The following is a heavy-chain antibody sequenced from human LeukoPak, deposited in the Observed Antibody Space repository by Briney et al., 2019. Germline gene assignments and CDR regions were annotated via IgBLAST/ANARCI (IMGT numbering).Heavy chain of an antibody. J-gene: IGHJ4*02. CDR2: ISGSGGST. D-gene: IGHD2-15*01. CDR3: AKGIDVVVVAATPDY. Sequence: GGSLRLSCGASGFTFSSYWMSWVRQAPGKGLEWVSAISGSGGSTYYADSVKGRFTISRDNSKNTLYLQMNSLRAEDTAVYYCAKGIDVVVVAATPDYWGQGTLVTVSS. CDR1: GFTFSSYW. V-gene: IGHV3-23*01.